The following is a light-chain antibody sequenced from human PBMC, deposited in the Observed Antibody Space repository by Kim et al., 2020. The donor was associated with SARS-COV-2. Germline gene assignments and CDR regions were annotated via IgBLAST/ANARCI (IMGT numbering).Light chain of an antibody. CDR2: ELN. CDR3: SSYAGSNNVL. Sequence: LTQPPSASGPPGQSVAISCTGTSSDVGAYNYVSWYQQHPGKAPKLIIYELNKRPSGVPDRFSGSKSGNTASLTVSGLQAEDEADYCCSSYAGSNNVLFGGGTQLTVL. CDR1: SSDVGAYNY. J-gene: IGLJ2*01. V-gene: IGLV2-8*01.